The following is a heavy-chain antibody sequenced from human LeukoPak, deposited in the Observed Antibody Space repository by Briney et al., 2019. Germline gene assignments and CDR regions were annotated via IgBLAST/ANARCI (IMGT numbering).Heavy chain of an antibody. Sequence: SETLSLTCAVYGGSFSGYYWSWIRQPPGEGLEWIGEINHSGSTNYNPSLKSRVTISVDTSKNQFSLKLSSVTAADTAVYYCARGWRYYDSSGYYRPWGQGTLVTVSS. V-gene: IGHV4-34*01. D-gene: IGHD3-22*01. J-gene: IGHJ5*02. CDR2: INHSGST. CDR1: GGSFSGYY. CDR3: ARGWRYYDSSGYYRP.